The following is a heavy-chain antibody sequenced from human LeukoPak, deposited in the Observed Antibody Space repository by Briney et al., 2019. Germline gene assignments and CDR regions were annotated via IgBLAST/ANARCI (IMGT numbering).Heavy chain of an antibody. CDR3: ASGSSWFGELLTDY. Sequence: ASVKVSCKASGYTFTSYGISWVRQAPGQGLEWMGWISAYNGNTNYAQKLQGRVTMTTDTSTSTAYMELRSLRSDGTAVYYCASGSSWFGELLTDYWGQGTLVTVSS. CDR2: ISAYNGNT. CDR1: GYTFTSYG. V-gene: IGHV1-18*01. D-gene: IGHD3-10*01. J-gene: IGHJ4*02.